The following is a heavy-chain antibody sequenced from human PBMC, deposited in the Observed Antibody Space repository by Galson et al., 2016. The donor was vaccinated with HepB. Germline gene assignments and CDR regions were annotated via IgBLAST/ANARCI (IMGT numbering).Heavy chain of an antibody. J-gene: IGHJ4*02. D-gene: IGHD4-11*01. CDR1: GFNFADHP. Sequence: SLRLSCAASGFNFADHPMHWVRQGPGQGLEWVSLISWDGGAALYADSVKGRFTISRDNRKNYLYLQMNSLTVGDTAFYFCGRDMTDGHGRQTTLDHWGQGTLVTVSA. CDR3: GRDMTDGHGRQTTLDH. V-gene: IGHV3-43*01. CDR2: ISWDGGAA.